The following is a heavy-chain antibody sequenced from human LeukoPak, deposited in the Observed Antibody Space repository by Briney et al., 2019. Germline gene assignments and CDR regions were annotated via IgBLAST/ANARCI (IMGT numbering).Heavy chain of an antibody. D-gene: IGHD5-24*01. J-gene: IGHJ3*02. CDR1: GGSISSYY. Sequence: SETLSLTCTVSGGSISSYYWSWIRQPPGKGLEWIGYIYYSGSTNYNPSLKSRVTISVDTSKNQFSLKLSSVTAADTAVYYCARDRDGYSGDDAFDIWGQGTMVTVSS. CDR3: ARDRDGYSGDDAFDI. CDR2: IYYSGST. V-gene: IGHV4-59*12.